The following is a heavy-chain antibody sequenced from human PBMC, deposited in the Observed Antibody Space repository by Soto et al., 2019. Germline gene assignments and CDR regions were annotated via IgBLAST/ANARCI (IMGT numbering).Heavy chain of an antibody. V-gene: IGHV3-48*01. D-gene: IGHD6-13*01. Sequence: EVQLVESGGGLVQPGGSLRLSCAASGFTFSSYSMNWVRQAPGKGLEWVSYISSSSSTIYYADSVKGRFTISRDNAKNSLYLQMNSLRAEDTAVYYCVLHPEHIAEIGWLDPWGKGTLVTVSS. J-gene: IGHJ5*02. CDR2: ISSSSSTI. CDR3: VLHPEHIAEIGWLDP. CDR1: GFTFSSYS.